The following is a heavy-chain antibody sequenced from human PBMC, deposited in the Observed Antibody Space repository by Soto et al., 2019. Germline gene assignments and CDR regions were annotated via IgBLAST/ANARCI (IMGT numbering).Heavy chain of an antibody. CDR3: TRTYYDFWSGYFLSRYYYYYGMDV. CDR2: IRSKAYGGTT. D-gene: IGHD3-3*01. Sequence: PGGSLRLSCTASGFTFGDYAMSWFRQAPGKGLEWVGFIRSKAYGGTTEYAASVKGRFTISRDDSKSIAYLQMNSLKTEDTAVYYCTRTYYDFWSGYFLSRYYYYYGMDVWGQGTTVTVSS. CDR1: GFTFGDYA. V-gene: IGHV3-49*03. J-gene: IGHJ6*02.